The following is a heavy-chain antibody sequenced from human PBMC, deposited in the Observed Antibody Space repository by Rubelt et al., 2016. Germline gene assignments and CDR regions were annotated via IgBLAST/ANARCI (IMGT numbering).Heavy chain of an antibody. V-gene: IGHV1-18*01. D-gene: IGHD4-23*01. CDR1: GYTFTSYG. CDR3: ARDVGGNSVLYYFDY. Sequence: QVQLVQSGAEVKKPGASVKVSCKASGYTFTSYGISWVRQAPGQGLEWMGWISAYNGNTNYAQKLQGRVTMTAETATSTAYRELRSLRSDDTAVYYCARDVGGNSVLYYFDYWGQGTLVTVSS. CDR2: ISAYNGNT. J-gene: IGHJ4*02.